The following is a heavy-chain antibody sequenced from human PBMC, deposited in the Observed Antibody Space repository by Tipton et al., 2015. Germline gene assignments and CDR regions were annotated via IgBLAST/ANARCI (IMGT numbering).Heavy chain of an antibody. J-gene: IGHJ4*02. V-gene: IGHV4-38-2*01. D-gene: IGHD3-10*01. Sequence: TLSLTCDVSGYSISSDYYWGWIRQPPGKGLEWIGSISHSGNTYYNPSLKSRVTMSRDTSKNQFSLKLTSVTAADTAFYYCARKPVVRGAYYYFDYWGQGTLVTVSS. CDR1: GYSISSDYY. CDR2: ISHSGNT. CDR3: ARKPVVRGAYYYFDY.